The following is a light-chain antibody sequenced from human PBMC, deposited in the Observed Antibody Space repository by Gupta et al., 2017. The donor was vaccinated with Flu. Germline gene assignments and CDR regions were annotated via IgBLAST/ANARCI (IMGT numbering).Light chain of an antibody. CDR1: SGSSPYK. V-gene: IGLV9-49*01. Sequence: QPVLSQPPSASASLGASVTLTCTLSSGSSPYKVDWFQQRPGKGPRFVMRVGTGGIVGSKGDGVPDRFSVLGSGLIRHLTIKNIQEEDESDYHCGADHGSGSSFEWVFGGGTKLTVL. CDR2: VGTGGIVG. CDR3: GADHGSGSSFEWV. J-gene: IGLJ3*02.